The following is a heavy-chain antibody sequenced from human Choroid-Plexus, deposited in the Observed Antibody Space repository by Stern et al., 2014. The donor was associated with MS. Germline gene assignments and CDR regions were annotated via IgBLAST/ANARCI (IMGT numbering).Heavy chain of an antibody. CDR3: AKDRQYLTFFFDF. Sequence: VQLVESGGGVVQPGRPLRLSCAASGFSFSSFGMHWVRQAPGKGLEWVALISYEGSKDYGDSVKGRFAISRDNSKNTLYLQMNSLRAEDTAVYYCAKDRQYLTFFFDFWGQGSLVTVSS. CDR1: GFSFSSFG. D-gene: IGHD2/OR15-2a*01. J-gene: IGHJ4*02. CDR2: ISYEGSK. V-gene: IGHV3-30*18.